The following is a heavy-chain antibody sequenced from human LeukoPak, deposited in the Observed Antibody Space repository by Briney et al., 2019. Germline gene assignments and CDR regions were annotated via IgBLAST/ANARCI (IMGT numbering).Heavy chain of an antibody. V-gene: IGHV3-23*01. Sequence: PGGSLRLSCAASGFTFSSYAMSWVRQAPGKGLGWVSGISGAGGSTYYADSVKGRFTISRDNSKDTLYLQMNSLRAEDTAVYYCARAVGGSYGVRYYGMDVWGQGTTVTVSS. D-gene: IGHD1-26*01. CDR1: GFTFSSYA. J-gene: IGHJ6*02. CDR3: ARAVGGSYGVRYYGMDV. CDR2: ISGAGGST.